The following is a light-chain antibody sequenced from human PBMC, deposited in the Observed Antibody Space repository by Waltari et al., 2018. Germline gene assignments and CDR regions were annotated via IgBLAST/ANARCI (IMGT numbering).Light chain of an antibody. V-gene: IGLV2-14*03. Sequence: QSALTQPASVSGSPGQSITISCTGPSDDIGASSSVIWYHQRPGKVPKLIIYDLTERPSGVSNRFSGSKSGSTASLTVSGLQAEDEGLFYCSAYTSRGTLKFGGGTRVTVL. CDR2: DLT. J-gene: IGLJ2*01. CDR1: SDDIGASSS. CDR3: SAYTSRGTLK.